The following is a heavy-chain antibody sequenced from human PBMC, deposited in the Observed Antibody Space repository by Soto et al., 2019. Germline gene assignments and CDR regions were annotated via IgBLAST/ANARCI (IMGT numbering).Heavy chain of an antibody. CDR3: ASVDYIWGSYRPFDY. D-gene: IGHD3-16*02. CDR1: GGTFSSYT. J-gene: IGHJ4*02. Sequence: QVQLVQSGAEVKKPGSSVKVSCKASGGTFSSYTISWVRQAPGQGLEWMGRIIPILGIANYAQKFQGRVTITADKSTSTAYMELSSVRSEDTAVYYCASVDYIWGSYRPFDYWGQGTLVTVSS. CDR2: IIPILGIA. V-gene: IGHV1-69*02.